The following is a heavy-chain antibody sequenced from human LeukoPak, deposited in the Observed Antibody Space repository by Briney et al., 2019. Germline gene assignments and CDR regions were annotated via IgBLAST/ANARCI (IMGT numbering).Heavy chain of an antibody. CDR2: ISGSGGST. Sequence: GGSLRLSCAASGFTFSSYAMSWVRQAPGKGLEWVSDISGSGGSTYYADSVKGRFTISRVNSKNTPYLQMNSLRAEDTAVYYCANDLTSDIVVVVAATFDYWGQGTLVTVSS. J-gene: IGHJ4*02. CDR1: GFTFSSYA. D-gene: IGHD2-15*01. CDR3: ANDLTSDIVVVVAATFDY. V-gene: IGHV3-23*01.